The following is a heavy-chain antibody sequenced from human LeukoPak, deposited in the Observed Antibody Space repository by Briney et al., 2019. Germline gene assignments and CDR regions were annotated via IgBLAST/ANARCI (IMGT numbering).Heavy chain of an antibody. CDR2: INPNSGGT. J-gene: IGHJ1*01. V-gene: IGHV1-2*02. D-gene: IGHD4-11*01. CDR3: ARIYSNYVGKYFQH. CDR1: GYTFTGYY. Sequence: DSVKVSCKASGYTFTGYYMHWVRQAPGQGLEWMGWINPNSGGTNYAQKFQGRVTMTRDTSISTAYMELSRLRSDDTAVYYCARIYSNYVGKYFQHWGQGTLFTVSS.